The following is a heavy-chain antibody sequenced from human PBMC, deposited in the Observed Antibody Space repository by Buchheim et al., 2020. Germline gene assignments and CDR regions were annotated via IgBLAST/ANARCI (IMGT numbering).Heavy chain of an antibody. CDR2: IYYSGST. CDR3: ARLRGTVSYYYDSSGYYLDY. V-gene: IGHV4-59*08. J-gene: IGHJ4*02. D-gene: IGHD3-22*01. CDR1: GGSISSYY. Sequence: QVQLQESGPGLVKPSETLSLTCTVSGGSISSYYWSWIRQPPGKGLEWIGYIYYSGSTNYNPPLKSRVTISVDTSKNQFSLKLSSVTAADTAVYYCARLRGTVSYYYDSSGYYLDYWGQGT.